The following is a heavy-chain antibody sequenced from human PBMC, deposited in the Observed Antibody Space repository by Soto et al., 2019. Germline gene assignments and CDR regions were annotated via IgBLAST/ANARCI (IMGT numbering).Heavy chain of an antibody. Sequence: PGGSLRLACAASGFTFSSYGMHWVRQAPGKGLEWVAVIWYDGSNKYYADSVKGRFTISRDNSKNTLYLQMNSLRAEDTAVYYFARDFSKRYSGYIDYPGQGTLVTGSS. CDR3: ARDFSKRYSGYIDY. CDR2: IWYDGSNK. J-gene: IGHJ4*02. D-gene: IGHD5-12*01. CDR1: GFTFSSYG. V-gene: IGHV3-33*01.